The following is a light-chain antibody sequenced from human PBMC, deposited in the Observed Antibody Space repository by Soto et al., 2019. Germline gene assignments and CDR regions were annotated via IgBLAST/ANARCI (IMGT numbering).Light chain of an antibody. V-gene: IGLV1-40*01. J-gene: IGLJ1*01. Sequence: QSVLTQPPSVSGSPWQRVTISCTGTSSNLVTHFDVHWYQALPVTAPQLLIYGNGNRPSAVPDLFSGSKSGTSPSLAIPGLQAEEEADYYCQANATSVSASVFGTGTKVT. CDR2: GNG. CDR3: QANATSVSASV. CDR1: SSNLVTHFD.